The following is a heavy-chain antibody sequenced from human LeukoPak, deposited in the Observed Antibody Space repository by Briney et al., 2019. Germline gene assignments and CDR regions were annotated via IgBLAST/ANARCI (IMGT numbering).Heavy chain of an antibody. CDR1: GFTFSSYA. CDR3: AKSLRQWLARYYYYGMDV. J-gene: IGHJ6*02. D-gene: IGHD6-19*01. V-gene: IGHV3-23*01. Sequence: GGSLRLSCAASGFTFSSYAMSWVRQAPGKGLEWVSAISGSGGSTYYADSVKGRFTISRGNSKNTLYLQMNSLRAEDTAVYYCAKSLRQWLARYYYYGMDVWGQGTTVTVSS. CDR2: ISGSGGST.